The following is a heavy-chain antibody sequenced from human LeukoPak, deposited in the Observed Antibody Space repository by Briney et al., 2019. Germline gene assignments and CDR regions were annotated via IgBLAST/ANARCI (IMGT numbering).Heavy chain of an antibody. CDR3: ARQRFASGGFDY. V-gene: IGHV5-51*01. Sequence: GESLKIPCQGSGYSFTTFWIGWVRQMPGKGLEWMGIIYPSDSDTRYSPSFQGQVTISADKSISTAYLQWSSLKASDTAMYYCARQRFASGGFDYWGQGTLVTVSS. D-gene: IGHD3-16*01. CDR1: GYSFTTFW. CDR2: IYPSDSDT. J-gene: IGHJ4*02.